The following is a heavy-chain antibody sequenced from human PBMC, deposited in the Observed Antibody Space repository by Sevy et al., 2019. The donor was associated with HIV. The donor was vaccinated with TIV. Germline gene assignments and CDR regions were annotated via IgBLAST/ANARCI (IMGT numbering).Heavy chain of an antibody. J-gene: IGHJ4*02. Sequence: SETLSLTCTVSGGSITSLYWNWIRQPPGKGLEWIANIYYNGHINYNPSLKSRVTLSLDTSKNQFSLRLSSVTAADTAMYHCAGENAWGRGYSWGQGTPVTVSS. V-gene: IGHV4-59*08. CDR1: GGSITSLY. D-gene: IGHD1-26*01. CDR2: IYYNGHI. CDR3: AGENAWGRGYS.